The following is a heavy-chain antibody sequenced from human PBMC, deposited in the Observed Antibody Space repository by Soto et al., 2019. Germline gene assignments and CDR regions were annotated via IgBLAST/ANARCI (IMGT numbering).Heavy chain of an antibody. Sequence: SETLSLTCAVYGGSFSGHYWSWIRQPPGKGLEWIGEINHSGSTNYNPSLKSRVTISVDTSKNQFSLKLSSVTAADTAVYYCARLSYYYDSSGYAPRAFDIWGQGTMVTVSS. D-gene: IGHD3-22*01. CDR1: GGSFSGHY. V-gene: IGHV4-34*01. J-gene: IGHJ3*02. CDR3: ARLSYYYDSSGYAPRAFDI. CDR2: INHSGST.